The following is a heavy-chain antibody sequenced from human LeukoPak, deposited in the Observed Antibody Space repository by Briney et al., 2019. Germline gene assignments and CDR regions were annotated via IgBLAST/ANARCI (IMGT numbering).Heavy chain of an antibody. V-gene: IGHV3-7*01. CDR2: INEDGSKK. Sequence: QSGGSLRLSCAAPGFSFSNHYMRWIRQAPGKGLEWVANINEDGSKKWHLGSVKGRFTVSRDNARNALYLQMNSLRVEDTAVYYCTRVIVAVPGYFYYFDFWGQGALVTVSS. CDR1: GFSFSNHY. D-gene: IGHD6-19*01. CDR3: TRVIVAVPGYFYYFDF. J-gene: IGHJ4*02.